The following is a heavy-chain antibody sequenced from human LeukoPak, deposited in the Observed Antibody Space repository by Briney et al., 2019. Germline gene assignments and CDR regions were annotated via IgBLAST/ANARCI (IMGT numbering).Heavy chain of an antibody. CDR3: VRSKSGAYGWFDP. CDR1: GGSITSYY. D-gene: IGHD2-15*01. Sequence: PSETLSLTCTVSGGSITSYYWSWIRQPPGKGLEWIGYIYYSGTTNYNPSLKSRVTISVDTSKNQFSLTVNSVTAADTAVYYCVRSKSGAYGWFDPWGQGTLVTVFS. CDR2: IYYSGTT. J-gene: IGHJ5*02. V-gene: IGHV4-59*01.